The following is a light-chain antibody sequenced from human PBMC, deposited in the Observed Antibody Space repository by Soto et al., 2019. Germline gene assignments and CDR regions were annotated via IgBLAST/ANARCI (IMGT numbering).Light chain of an antibody. CDR3: QQSYSTPPT. CDR2: AAS. Sequence: DIQMTQSPSSLSASVVDRVTITCRASQSIRSYLNWYQQKPGKAPKLLIYAASSLQSGVPSRFSGSGSGTDFTLTISSLQPAEFATYYWQQSYSTPPTFGGGAKVEIK. J-gene: IGKJ4*01. V-gene: IGKV1-39*01. CDR1: QSIRSY.